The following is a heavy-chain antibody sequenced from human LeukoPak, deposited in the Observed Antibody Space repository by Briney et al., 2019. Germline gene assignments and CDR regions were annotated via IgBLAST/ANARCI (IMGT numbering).Heavy chain of an antibody. CDR1: GYTLTELS. CDR2: FDPEDGET. V-gene: IGHV1-24*01. D-gene: IGHD6-19*01. J-gene: IGHJ3*02. Sequence: ASVKVSCKVSGYTLTELSMHWVRQAPGKGLEWMGGFDPEDGETIYAQKFQGRVTMTEDTSTDTAYIELSSLRSEDTAVYYCATGPIAVAEDAFDIWGQGTMVTVSS. CDR3: ATGPIAVAEDAFDI.